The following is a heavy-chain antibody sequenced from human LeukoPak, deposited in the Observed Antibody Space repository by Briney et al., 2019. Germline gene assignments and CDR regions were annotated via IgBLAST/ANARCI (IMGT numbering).Heavy chain of an antibody. D-gene: IGHD3-3*01. J-gene: IGHJ3*02. CDR1: GASISSYY. CDR3: ASYDFWSGWNAFDI. V-gene: IGHV4-59*01. CDR2: IYYSGST. Sequence: SETLSLTCTVSGASISSYYWSWIRQPPGKGLEWIGYIYYSGSTNYNPSLKSRVTISVDTSKNQFSLKLSSVTAADTAVYYCASYDFWSGWNAFDIWGQGTMVTVSS.